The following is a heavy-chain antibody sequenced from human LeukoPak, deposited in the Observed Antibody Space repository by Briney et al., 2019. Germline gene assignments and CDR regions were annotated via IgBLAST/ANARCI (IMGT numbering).Heavy chain of an antibody. Sequence: AGSLRLSCAASGFTFNNYGMHYVRQAPGKGLEWVAVISDDGRNKNYADSVKGRFTISRDNSNNTLYLQMNSLRAEDTGVYYCAKDRETTASGTFDYWGQGTLVTVSS. CDR2: ISDDGRNK. D-gene: IGHD1-1*01. V-gene: IGHV3-30*18. CDR3: AKDRETTASGTFDY. J-gene: IGHJ4*02. CDR1: GFTFNNYG.